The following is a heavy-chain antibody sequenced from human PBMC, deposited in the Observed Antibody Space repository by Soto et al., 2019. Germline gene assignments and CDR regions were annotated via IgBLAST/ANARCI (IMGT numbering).Heavy chain of an antibody. CDR2: ISYDGSDK. CDR3: AEPEAAGEMYYFDH. D-gene: IGHD3-10*01. V-gene: IGHV3-30*18. CDR1: GFIFSSYA. Sequence: QVQLVESGGGVVQPGRSLRLSCAASGFIFSSYAMHWVRQAPGKGLEWVAVISYDGSDKYYADSVKGRFTISRDNSKNTLYLQMNSLRADDTAVYFCAEPEAAGEMYYFDHWGQGTLVTVSS. J-gene: IGHJ4*02.